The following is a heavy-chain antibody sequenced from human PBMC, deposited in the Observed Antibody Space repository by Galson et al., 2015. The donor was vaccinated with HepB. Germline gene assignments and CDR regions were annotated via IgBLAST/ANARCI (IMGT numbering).Heavy chain of an antibody. CDR2: IKQDGSEK. J-gene: IGHJ4*02. CDR3: ARETLNYDFWSGYDY. D-gene: IGHD3-3*01. V-gene: IGHV3-7*03. CDR1: GFTFSSYW. Sequence: SLRLSCAASGFTFSSYWMSWVRQAPGKGLEWVANIKQDGSEKYYVDSVKGRFTISRDNAKNSLYLQMYSLRAEDTAVYYCARETLNYDFWSGYDYWGQGTLVTVSS.